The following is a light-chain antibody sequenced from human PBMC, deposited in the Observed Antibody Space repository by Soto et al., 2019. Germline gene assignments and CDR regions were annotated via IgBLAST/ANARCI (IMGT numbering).Light chain of an antibody. V-gene: IGKV1-5*03. CDR2: KAS. CDR3: QHYNSDSEA. CDR1: QTISSW. J-gene: IGKJ1*01. Sequence: DIPMTQSPSTLSGSLGDSVTSXXRSSQTISSWLAWYQQKPGKAPKLXIYKASTLKSGVPSRFSGSGSGTEFTLTISSLQPDDFATYYCQHYNSDSEAFGQGTKVDIK.